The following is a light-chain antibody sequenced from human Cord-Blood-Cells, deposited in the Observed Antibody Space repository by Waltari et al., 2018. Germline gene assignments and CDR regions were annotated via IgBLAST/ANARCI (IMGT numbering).Light chain of an antibody. CDR2: DAS. CDR3: QQYNSYSQT. V-gene: IGKV1-5*01. Sequence: DIQMTQSPSTLSASVGYRVTITCRASQSISSWLAWYQQKPGKAPNLLIYDASSLESGVPSRLSGSGSGTEFTLTISSLQPDEFATYYCQQYNSYSQTFGQGTQVEIK. J-gene: IGKJ1*01. CDR1: QSISSW.